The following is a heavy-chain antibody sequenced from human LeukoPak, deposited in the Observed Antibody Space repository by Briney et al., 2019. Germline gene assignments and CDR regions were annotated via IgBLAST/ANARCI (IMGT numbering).Heavy chain of an antibody. V-gene: IGHV4-4*07. Sequence: PSETLSLTCTVSGGSISSYYWGWIRQPAGKGLEWIGRIYTSGSTNYNPSLKSRVTMSVDTSKNQFSLKLSSVTAADTAVYYCARVIGYDSSGYYHMDAFDIWGQGTMVTVSS. CDR2: IYTSGST. CDR1: GGSISSYY. J-gene: IGHJ3*02. CDR3: ARVIGYDSSGYYHMDAFDI. D-gene: IGHD3-22*01.